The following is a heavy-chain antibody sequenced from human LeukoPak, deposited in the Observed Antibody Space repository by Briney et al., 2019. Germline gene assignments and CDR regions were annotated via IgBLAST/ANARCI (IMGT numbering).Heavy chain of an antibody. CDR1: GYTFTSYG. J-gene: IGHJ3*02. Sequence: GASVKVSCKASGYTFTSYGISWVRQAPGQGLEWMGWISAYNGNTNYAQKLQGRVTMTTDTSTSTAYMELRSLRSDDTAVYYCARGEYYDFWSAPAAFDIWGQGTMVTVSS. CDR3: ARGEYYDFWSAPAAFDI. CDR2: ISAYNGNT. V-gene: IGHV1-18*01. D-gene: IGHD3-3*01.